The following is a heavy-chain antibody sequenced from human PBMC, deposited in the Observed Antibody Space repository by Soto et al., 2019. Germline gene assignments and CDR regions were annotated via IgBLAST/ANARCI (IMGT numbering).Heavy chain of an antibody. J-gene: IGHJ6*02. D-gene: IGHD6-25*01. V-gene: IGHV3-30*18. CDR2: ISYDGSNK. CDR3: AKDRRPNYYDGMDV. CDR1: GFTFSSYG. Sequence: QVQLVESGGGVVQPGRSLRLSCAASGFTFSSYGMHWVRQAPGKGLEWVAVISYDGSNKYYADSVKGRFTISRDNSKSTLYLQMNSLRAEDTAVYYCAKDRRPNYYDGMDVWGQGTRVNVSS.